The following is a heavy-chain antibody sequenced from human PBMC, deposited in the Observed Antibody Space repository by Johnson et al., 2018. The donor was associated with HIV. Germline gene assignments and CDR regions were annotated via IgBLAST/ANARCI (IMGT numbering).Heavy chain of an antibody. V-gene: IGHV3-66*01. CDR1: GFTVSSNY. D-gene: IGHD5-24*01. CDR2: INSGGST. Sequence: VQLVESGGGLVQPGGSLRLSCAASGFTVSSNYMSWVRQGPGKGLEWVSVINSGGSTYYTDPVRGRFTISRDNSKNTLYLQMNSLRAEDTAVYYCARACRDGYTCDAFDIWGQGTIVTVSS. J-gene: IGHJ3*02. CDR3: ARACRDGYTCDAFDI.